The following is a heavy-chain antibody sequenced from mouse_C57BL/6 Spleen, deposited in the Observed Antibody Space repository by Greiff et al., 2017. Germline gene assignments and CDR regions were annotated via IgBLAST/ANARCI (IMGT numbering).Heavy chain of an antibody. V-gene: IGHV5-9-1*02. J-gene: IGHJ1*03. D-gene: IGHD2-3*01. CDR3: TRDGIYDGYYVGYFDV. CDR1: GFTFSSYA. CDR2: ISSGGDYI. Sequence: EVQLVESGEGLVKPGGSLKLSCAASGFTFSSYAMSWVRQTPEKRLEWVAYISSGGDYIYYADTVKGRFTISRDNARNTLYLQMSSLKSEDTAMYYCTRDGIYDGYYVGYFDVWGTGTTVTVSS.